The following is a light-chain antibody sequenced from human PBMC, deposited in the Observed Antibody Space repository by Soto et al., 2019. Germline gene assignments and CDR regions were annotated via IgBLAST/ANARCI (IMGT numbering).Light chain of an antibody. V-gene: IGKV1-8*01. CDR2: TAS. CDR3: QQDFSYPLT. J-gene: IGKJ4*01. Sequence: AIRMTQTPSSFSASTRDIVTITCRASQGISSHLAWYQVKPGKAPRLLIYTASFLESGVPSRLSGSGSGTDFTLTISSLQSEDFAVSYCQQDFSYPLTLRGGTKVESK. CDR1: QGISSH.